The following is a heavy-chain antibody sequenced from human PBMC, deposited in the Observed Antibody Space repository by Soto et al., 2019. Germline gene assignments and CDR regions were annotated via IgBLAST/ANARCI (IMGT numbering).Heavy chain of an antibody. CDR1: GGSIISSSYY. J-gene: IGHJ4*02. CDR3: ASPYTDYYDSSGYPY. V-gene: IGHV4-39*01. D-gene: IGHD3-22*01. Sequence: PSETLSLTCTVSGGSIISSSYYWGWIRQPPGKGLEWIGSIYYSGSTYYNPSLKSRVTISVDTSKNQFSLKLSSVTAADTAVYYCASPYTDYYDSSGYPYWGQGTLVTVSS. CDR2: IYYSGST.